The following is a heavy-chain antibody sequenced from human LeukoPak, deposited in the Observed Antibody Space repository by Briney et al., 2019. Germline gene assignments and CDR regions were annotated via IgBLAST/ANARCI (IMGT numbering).Heavy chain of an antibody. CDR1: GGSISSYY. V-gene: IGHV4-59*01. CDR2: IYYSGST. CDR3: ARDGAPDYGDYPYYFDY. D-gene: IGHD4-17*01. J-gene: IGHJ4*02. Sequence: SETLSLTCTVSGGSISSYYWSWIRQPPGKGLEWIGYIYYSGSTNYNPSLKSRVTISVDTSKNQFSLKLSSVTAADTAVYYCARDGAPDYGDYPYYFDYWGQGTLVTVSS.